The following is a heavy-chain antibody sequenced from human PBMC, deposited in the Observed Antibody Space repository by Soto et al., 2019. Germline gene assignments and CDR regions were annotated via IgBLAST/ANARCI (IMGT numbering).Heavy chain of an antibody. D-gene: IGHD1-26*01. CDR1: DDSINSDKYY. V-gene: IGHV4-39*07. Sequence: SETLSLTCSVSDDSINSDKYYWGWIRQPPGKGLEWIGSIYYRGNAYYNPSLQSRVTISVDKSKSQFSLKLSSVTAADPAVYYCASLPVGATTSVGYWGQGTLGTVSS. J-gene: IGHJ4*02. CDR3: ASLPVGATTSVGY. CDR2: IYYRGNA.